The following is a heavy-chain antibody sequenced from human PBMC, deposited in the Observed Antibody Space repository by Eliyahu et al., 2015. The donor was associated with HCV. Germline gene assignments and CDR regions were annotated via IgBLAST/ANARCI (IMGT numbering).Heavy chain of an antibody. D-gene: IGHD7-27*01. CDR1: GFTFSSYA. V-gene: IGHV3-30*01. CDR2: ISYDGSNK. Sequence: QVQLVESGGGVVQPGRSLRLSXAASGFTFSSYAMHWVRQAPGKGLEWVAVISYDGSNKYYADSVKGRFTISRDNSKNTLYLQMNSLRAEDTAVYYCARELGDYFDYWGQGTLVTVSS. J-gene: IGHJ4*02. CDR3: ARELGDYFDY.